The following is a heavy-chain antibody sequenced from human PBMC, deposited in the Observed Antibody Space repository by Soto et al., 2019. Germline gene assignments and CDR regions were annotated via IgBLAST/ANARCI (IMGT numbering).Heavy chain of an antibody. CDR3: ARRNSNYMDV. V-gene: IGHV4-59*12. CDR1: GGSISSYY. D-gene: IGHD4-4*01. CDR2: IYYSGST. Sequence: SETLSLTCTVSGGSISSYYWSWIRQPPGKGLEWIGYIYYSGSTNYNPSLKSRVTISADKSISTAYLQWSSLKASDTAMYYCARRNSNYMDVWGKGTTVTVSS. J-gene: IGHJ6*03.